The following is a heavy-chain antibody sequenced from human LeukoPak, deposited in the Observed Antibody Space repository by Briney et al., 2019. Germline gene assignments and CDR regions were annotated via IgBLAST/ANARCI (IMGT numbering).Heavy chain of an antibody. CDR3: AREGGKYSSGKGAFDI. CDR1: GGSLSSSSYY. V-gene: IGHV4-39*07. CDR2: IYYSGST. Sequence: SETLSLTCTVSGGSLSSSSYYWGWIRQPPGKGLEWIGSIYYSGSTYYNPSLKSRVTISVDTSKNQFSLKLSSVTAADTAVYYCAREGGKYSSGKGAFDIWGQGTMVTVSS. D-gene: IGHD6-19*01. J-gene: IGHJ3*02.